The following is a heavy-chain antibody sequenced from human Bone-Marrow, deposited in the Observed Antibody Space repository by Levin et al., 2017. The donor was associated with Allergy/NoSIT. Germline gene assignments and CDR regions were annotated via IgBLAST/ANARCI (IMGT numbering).Heavy chain of an antibody. CDR2: IKQDGSDK. V-gene: IGHV3-7*01. J-gene: IGHJ4*02. D-gene: IGHD2-2*01. CDR1: GFTFTSYW. CDR3: ACSRTLDY. Sequence: PSETLSLTCAASGFTFTSYWMSWVRQAPGKGLEWVANIKQDGSDKYYVDSVKGRFTISRDNAKNSLYLQMTSLRAEDTAVYYCACSRTLDYWGQGTLVTVSS.